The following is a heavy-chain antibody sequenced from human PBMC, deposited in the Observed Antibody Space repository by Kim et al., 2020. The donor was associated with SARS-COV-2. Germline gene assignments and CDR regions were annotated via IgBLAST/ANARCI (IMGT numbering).Heavy chain of an antibody. V-gene: IGHV4-34*01. J-gene: IGHJ4*02. CDR2: INHSGST. CDR1: GGSFSGYY. CDR3: ARPDDYGEYYFDY. Sequence: SETLSLTCAVYGGSFSGYYWSWIRQPPGKGLEWIGEINHSGSTNYNPSLKSRVTISVDTSKNQFSLKLSSVTAADTAVYYCARPDDYGEYYFDYWGQGTL. D-gene: IGHD4-17*01.